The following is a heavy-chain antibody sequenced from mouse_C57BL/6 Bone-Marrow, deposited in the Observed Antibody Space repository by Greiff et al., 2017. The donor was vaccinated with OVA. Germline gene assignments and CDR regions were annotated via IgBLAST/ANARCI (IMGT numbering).Heavy chain of an antibody. CDR2: INPSHGGT. CDR3: ARLPGDY. J-gene: IGHJ2*01. CDR1: GYTFTSYW. Sequence: VKLQQPGTELVKPGASVKLSCKASGYTFTSYWMHWVKQRPGQGLEWLGDINPSHGGTNYNEKFKSKATMTVDTSSSTAYMHLRSLTSEDSAVYDCARLPGDYWGQGTTLTVSS. V-gene: IGHV1-53*01.